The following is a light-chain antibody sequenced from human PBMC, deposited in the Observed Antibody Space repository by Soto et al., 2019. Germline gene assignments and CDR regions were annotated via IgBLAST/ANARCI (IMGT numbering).Light chain of an antibody. Sequence: QSVLTQPASVSGSPGQSITISCTVTSPDVGGYNYVSWYQQHPGKAPKLMIYEVSNRPSGVSNRFSGSKSGNTASLTISGLQAEDEADYYSSSYTSSSTLVFGTGTKVTVL. V-gene: IGLV2-14*01. CDR2: EVS. J-gene: IGLJ1*01. CDR3: SSYTSSSTLV. CDR1: SPDVGGYNY.